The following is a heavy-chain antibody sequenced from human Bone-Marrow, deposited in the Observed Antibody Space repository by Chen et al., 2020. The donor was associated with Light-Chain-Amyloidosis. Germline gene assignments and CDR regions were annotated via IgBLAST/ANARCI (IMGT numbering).Heavy chain of an antibody. CDR3: ARRRDGYNFDY. J-gene: IGHJ4*02. D-gene: IGHD5-12*01. CDR2: IYPDDSDA. V-gene: IGHV5-51*01. CDR1: GYTFPNYW. Sequence: EVQLEQSGPEVKKPGESLKISCKGSGYTFPNYWIGWARQMPGKGLEWMGVIYPDDSDARYSPSFEGQVTISADKSNTTAYLQWRSLKASDTAMYYCARRRDGYNFDYWGQGTLVTVSS.